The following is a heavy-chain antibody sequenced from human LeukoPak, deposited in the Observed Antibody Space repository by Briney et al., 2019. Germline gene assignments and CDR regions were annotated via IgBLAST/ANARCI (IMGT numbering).Heavy chain of an antibody. J-gene: IGHJ4*02. CDR3: ARRGAGGDFDS. Sequence: ASVKVSCKASGYTFTSYYMHWVRLAPGQGPEWLGIINPSGSTVYAQKFQGRVIMTRDPSISTAYMELSGLRSDDTAVYYCARRGAGGDFDSWGQGTLVTVSS. D-gene: IGHD6-13*01. CDR1: GYTFTSYY. V-gene: IGHV1-2*02. CDR2: INPSGST.